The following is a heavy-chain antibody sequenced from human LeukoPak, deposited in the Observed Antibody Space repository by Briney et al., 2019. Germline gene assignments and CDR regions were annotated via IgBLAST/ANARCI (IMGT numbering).Heavy chain of an antibody. CDR1: GFTFSDYG. Sequence: PGRSLRLSCAASGFTFSDYGMHGVRQAPGKGLEWVSVIYSGGSTYYADSVKGRFTISRDNSKNTLYLQMNSLRAEDTAVYYCARGAGYSSSWSAFDIWGQGTMVTVSS. D-gene: IGHD6-13*01. CDR2: IYSGGST. V-gene: IGHV3-66*02. CDR3: ARGAGYSSSWSAFDI. J-gene: IGHJ3*02.